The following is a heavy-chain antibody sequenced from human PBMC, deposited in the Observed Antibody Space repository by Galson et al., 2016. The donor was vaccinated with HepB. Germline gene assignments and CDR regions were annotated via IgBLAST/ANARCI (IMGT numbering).Heavy chain of an antibody. CDR2: INYSGTT. CDR1: GFTFSSYA. D-gene: IGHD3-10*01. J-gene: IGHJ1*01. Sequence: LRLSCAASGFTFSSYAMSWVRQSPGKGLEWIGEINYSGTTNHNPSLKSRVTLSLDTTKYQLSLNLSSVTAPDTAMYYCARGSYGSGNYYKPKHFHPWGQGTLVTVSS. CDR3: ARGSYGSGNYYKPKHFHP. V-gene: IGHV4-34*01.